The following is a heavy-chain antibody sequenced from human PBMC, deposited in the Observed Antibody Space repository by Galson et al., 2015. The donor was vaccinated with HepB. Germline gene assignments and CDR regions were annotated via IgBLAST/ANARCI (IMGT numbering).Heavy chain of an antibody. V-gene: IGHV3-30*18. CDR1: GFTFSSYG. CDR3: AKAVVPAATTWFDP. Sequence: SLRLSCAASGFTFSSYGMHWVRQAPGKGLEWVAVISYDGSNKYYADSVKGRFTISRDNSKNTLYLQMNSLRAEDTAVYYCAKAVVPAATTWFDPWGQGTLVTVSS. CDR2: ISYDGSNK. J-gene: IGHJ5*02. D-gene: IGHD2-2*01.